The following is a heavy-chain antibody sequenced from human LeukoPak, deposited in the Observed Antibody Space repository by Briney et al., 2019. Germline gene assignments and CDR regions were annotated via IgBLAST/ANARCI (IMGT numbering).Heavy chain of an antibody. J-gene: IGHJ4*02. Sequence: SVKVSCKASGGTFSSYTISWVRQAPGQGLEWMGRIIPILGIANYAQKFQGRVTITADKSTSTAYMELSSLRSEDTAGYYRARDLGGYFDYWGQGTLVTVSS. CDR3: ARDLGGYFDY. CDR1: GGTFSSYT. CDR2: IIPILGIA. V-gene: IGHV1-69*04. D-gene: IGHD3-10*01.